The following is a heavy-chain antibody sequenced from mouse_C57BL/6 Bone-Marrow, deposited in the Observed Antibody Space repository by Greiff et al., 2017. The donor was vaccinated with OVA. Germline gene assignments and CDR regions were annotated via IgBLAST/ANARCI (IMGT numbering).Heavy chain of an antibody. Sequence: DVKLVESGGGLVKPGGSLKLSCAASGFTFSDYGMHWVRQAPEKGLEWVAYISSGSSTIYYADTVKGRFTISRDNAKNTLFLQMTSLRSEDTAMYYCAREGLRLTYWYFEVWGTGTTVTVSS. CDR1: GFTFSDYG. D-gene: IGHD2-4*01. CDR2: ISSGSSTI. J-gene: IGHJ1*03. V-gene: IGHV5-17*01. CDR3: AREGLRLTYWYFEV.